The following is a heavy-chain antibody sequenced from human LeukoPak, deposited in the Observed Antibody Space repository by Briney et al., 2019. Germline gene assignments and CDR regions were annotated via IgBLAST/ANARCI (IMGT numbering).Heavy chain of an antibody. CDR2: IYASGST. CDR1: GGSISHYY. Sequence: KPSETLSLTCTVSGGSISHYYWNWIRQPAGKGLEWIGRIYASGSTNYNPSLKSRVIVSVDTSKNQFSLNLNSVTAADTALYYCARGRSYEYGDYDYWGQGTLVTVSS. CDR3: ARGRSYEYGDYDY. J-gene: IGHJ4*02. V-gene: IGHV4-4*07. D-gene: IGHD3-16*01.